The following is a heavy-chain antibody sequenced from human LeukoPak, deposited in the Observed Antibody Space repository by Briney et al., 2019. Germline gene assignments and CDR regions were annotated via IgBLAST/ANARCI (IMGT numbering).Heavy chain of an antibody. J-gene: IGHJ4*02. CDR3: ARGSSGWYSVAY. CDR1: GYTFTSYY. Sequence: GASVKVSCKASGYTFTSYYMHWVRQAPGQGLEWMGIINPGGGSTSYAQKFQGRVTMTRDTSTSSVYMELSSLRSEDTAVYYCARGSSGWYSVAYWGQGTLVTVSS. CDR2: INPGGGST. D-gene: IGHD6-19*01. V-gene: IGHV1-46*01.